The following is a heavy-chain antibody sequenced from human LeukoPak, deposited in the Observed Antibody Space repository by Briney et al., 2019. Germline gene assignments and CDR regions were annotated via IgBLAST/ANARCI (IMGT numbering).Heavy chain of an antibody. V-gene: IGHV3-64*01. CDR2: ITSNGGRT. D-gene: IGHD3-10*01. CDR3: ARSRGLELQYYYYMDV. J-gene: IGHJ6*03. Sequence: GGSLRLSCAASGFTFSSYAMHWVRQAPGKGLEYVSTITSNGGRTYYANSVKGRFTISRDNSKSTLYLHMGSLRPEDMGAYFCARSRGLELQYYYYMDVWGKGTTVTVSS. CDR1: GFTFSSYA.